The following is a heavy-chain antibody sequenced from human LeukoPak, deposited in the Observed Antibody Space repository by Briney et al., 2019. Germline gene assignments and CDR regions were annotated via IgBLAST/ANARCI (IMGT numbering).Heavy chain of an antibody. CDR1: GFTFSSYG. CDR3: ARDRGYSGRPPLTP. D-gene: IGHD1-26*01. J-gene: IGHJ5*02. CDR2: IWCDGSNK. Sequence: GGSLRLSCAASGFTFSSYGMHWVRQAPGKGLEWVAVIWCDGSNKYYADSVKGRFTISRDNSKNTLYLQMNSLRAEDTAVYYCARDRGYSGRPPLTPWGQGTLVTVSS. V-gene: IGHV3-33*01.